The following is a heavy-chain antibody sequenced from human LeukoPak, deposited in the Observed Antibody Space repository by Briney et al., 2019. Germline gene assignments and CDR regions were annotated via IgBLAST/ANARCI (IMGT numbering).Heavy chain of an antibody. Sequence: ALVKVSCKASGYTFTNYYMHWVRQAPGQGLEWMGIINLSGDSASYAQKFQGRVTMTRDTSTSTVYMELSSLRSEDTAVYYCARGRPPDYWGQGTLVTVSS. J-gene: IGHJ4*02. V-gene: IGHV1-46*01. CDR1: GYTFTNYY. CDR3: ARGRPPDY. CDR2: INLSGDSA.